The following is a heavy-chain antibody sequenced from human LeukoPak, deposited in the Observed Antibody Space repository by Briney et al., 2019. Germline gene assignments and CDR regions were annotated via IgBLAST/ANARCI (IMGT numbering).Heavy chain of an antibody. D-gene: IGHD2-21*02. CDR3: ARRRGDPGAFDI. CDR2: FYYRGNT. V-gene: IGHV4-39*01. Sequence: SETLSLTCSVSGGSVTNSSGYYWAWIRQPPGKGLEWIGSFYYRGNTYYNLSLKSRLTISVDTSKNQFSLKMSSVTATDTAIYYCARRRGDPGAFDIWGQGTQVTVSS. CDR1: GGSVTNSSGYY. J-gene: IGHJ3*02.